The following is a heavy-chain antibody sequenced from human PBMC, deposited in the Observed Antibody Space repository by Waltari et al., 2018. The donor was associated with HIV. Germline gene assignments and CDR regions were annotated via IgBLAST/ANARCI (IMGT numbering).Heavy chain of an antibody. J-gene: IGHJ4*02. CDR1: GGSISSSSYY. Sequence: QLQLQESGPGLVKPSETLSLTCTVSGGSISSSSYYWGWIRQPPGKGLEWIGSIYYSGSTYYNPSLKSRVTISVDTSKNQFSLKLSSVTAADTAVYYCARRKTRGIAVAGFDYWGQGTLVTVSS. D-gene: IGHD6-19*01. CDR3: ARRKTRGIAVAGFDY. V-gene: IGHV4-39*01. CDR2: IYYSGST.